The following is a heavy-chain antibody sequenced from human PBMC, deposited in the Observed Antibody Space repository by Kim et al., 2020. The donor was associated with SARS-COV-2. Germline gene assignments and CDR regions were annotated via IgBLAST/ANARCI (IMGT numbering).Heavy chain of an antibody. CDR3: ARDPYGVVNWFDP. J-gene: IGHJ5*02. Sequence: IPSHKSRVTISVDRSKNQFSLKLGSVNAADTAMYYCARDPYGVVNWFDPWGQGTLVTVSS. V-gene: IGHV4-59*01. D-gene: IGHD4-17*01.